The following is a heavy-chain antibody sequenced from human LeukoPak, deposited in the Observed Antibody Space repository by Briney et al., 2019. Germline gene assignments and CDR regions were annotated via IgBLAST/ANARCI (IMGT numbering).Heavy chain of an antibody. D-gene: IGHD4-17*01. Sequence: GGSLRLSCAASGFTFSSYAMSWVRQAPGKGLEWVSGISGSGGSTYYADSVKGRFTISRDNSKKTLYLQMNSLRAEDTAVHYCAKMEAWTTVTGSGVDYWGQGTLLIVSS. CDR1: GFTFSSYA. V-gene: IGHV3-23*01. CDR2: ISGSGGST. CDR3: AKMEAWTTVTGSGVDY. J-gene: IGHJ4*02.